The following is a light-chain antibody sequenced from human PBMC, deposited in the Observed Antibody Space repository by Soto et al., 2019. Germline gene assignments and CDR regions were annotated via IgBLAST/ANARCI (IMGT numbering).Light chain of an antibody. CDR3: QHYNGWPPTWT. CDR2: GAS. Sequence: EIVMTQSPATLSVSPGERATLSCRASQSVSSKLAWYQQKPGQAPRVLIFGASTRATGIPARFSGSGSGTEFTLNINSLQSEDFAVYYCQHYNGWPPTWTFGQGTRVEIK. CDR1: QSVSSK. V-gene: IGKV3-15*01. J-gene: IGKJ1*01.